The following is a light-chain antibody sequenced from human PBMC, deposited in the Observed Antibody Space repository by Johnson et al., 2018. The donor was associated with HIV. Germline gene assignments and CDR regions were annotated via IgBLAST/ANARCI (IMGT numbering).Light chain of an antibody. CDR2: DNN. Sequence: QAVLTQPPSVSAAPGHKVTISCSGSSSNIGNNYVSWYQQVPGTAPKLLIYDNNKRPSGIPDRFSGSKSGTSATLGITGLQTGDEADYYCGTRDSTLRTGFFGTGTKVTVL. CDR1: SSNIGNNY. V-gene: IGLV1-51*01. CDR3: GTRDSTLRTGF. J-gene: IGLJ1*01.